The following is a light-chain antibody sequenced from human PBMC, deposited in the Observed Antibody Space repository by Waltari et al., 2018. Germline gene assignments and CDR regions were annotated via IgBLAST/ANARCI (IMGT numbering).Light chain of an antibody. CDR2: GAS. V-gene: IGKV3-20*01. CDR1: QSISRA. Sequence: EVVLTQSPGTLSLSPGERVTLSCRASQSISRALTWYQQKPGQAPRLLIYGASTRATGSPDRFSGSGSGTDFSLTISRLDPDDFAVYYCQHYVRLPVTFGQGTTVEIK. CDR3: QHYVRLPVT. J-gene: IGKJ1*01.